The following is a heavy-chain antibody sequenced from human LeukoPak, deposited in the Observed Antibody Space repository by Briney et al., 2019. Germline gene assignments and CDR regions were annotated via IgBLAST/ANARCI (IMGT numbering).Heavy chain of an antibody. CDR2: ISWNSGSI. D-gene: IGHD2-2*02. CDR3: AKGEGCSSTSCYSGYYYGMDV. CDR1: GFTFDDYA. Sequence: GGSLRLSCAASGFTFDDYAMHWVRQAPGKGLEWVSGISWNSGSIGYADSVKGRFTISRDSAKNSLYLQMNSLRAEDTALYYCAKGEGCSSTSCYSGYYYGMDVWGQGTTVTVSS. V-gene: IGHV3-9*01. J-gene: IGHJ6*02.